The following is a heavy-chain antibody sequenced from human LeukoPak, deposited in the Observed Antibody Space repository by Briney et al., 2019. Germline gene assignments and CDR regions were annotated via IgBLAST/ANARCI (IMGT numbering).Heavy chain of an antibody. D-gene: IGHD5-18*01. J-gene: IGHJ5*02. V-gene: IGHV4-39*07. CDR1: GGSISTSSYS. CDR2: IYYSGST. CDR3: ARGWMGGYSYKERENWFDP. Sequence: SETLSLTCTVSGGSISTSSYSWGWIRQPPGKGLEWIGSIYYSGSTYYNPSLKSRVTISVDTSKNQFSLKLSSVTAADTAVYYCARGWMGGYSYKERENWFDPWGQGTLVTVSS.